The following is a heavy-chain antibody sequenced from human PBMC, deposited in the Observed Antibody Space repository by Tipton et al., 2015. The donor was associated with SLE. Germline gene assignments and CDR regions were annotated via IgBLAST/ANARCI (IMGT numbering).Heavy chain of an antibody. CDR1: TGSISSSSYY. Sequence: GLVKPSETLSLTCTVSTGSISSSSYYWGWIRQPPGKGLAWIGSVFFSGSTYYHPSLKSRVTITVDTSKNQFSLKLSSVTAADTAVYYCARRAARLGYHYYYGMDVWGRGTTVTVSS. CDR3: ARRAARLGYHYYYGMDV. J-gene: IGHJ6*02. CDR2: VFFSGST. V-gene: IGHV4-39*01. D-gene: IGHD3-9*01.